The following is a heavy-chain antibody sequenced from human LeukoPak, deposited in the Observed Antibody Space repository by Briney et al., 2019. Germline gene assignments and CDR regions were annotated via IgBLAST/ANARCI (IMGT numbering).Heavy chain of an antibody. CDR1: GFTLSSYE. D-gene: IGHD4-11*01. CDR3: ARAATVNAWYFDL. CDR2: MSSSGSII. J-gene: IGHJ2*01. V-gene: IGHV3-48*03. Sequence: GGSLRLSCAASGFTLSSYEMNWVRQAPGKGLEWVSYMSSSGSIIYYADSVKGRFTISRDNAKNSLYLQMNSLRAEDTAVYYCARAATVNAWYFDLWGRGTLVTVSS.